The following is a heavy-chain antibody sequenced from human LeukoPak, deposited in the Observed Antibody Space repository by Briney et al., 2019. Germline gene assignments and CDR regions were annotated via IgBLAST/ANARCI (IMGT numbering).Heavy chain of an antibody. CDR3: ARTSMVRGVIRTYYYGMDV. CDR2: ISSSGSTI. Sequence: PGGSLRLSCAASGFTFSSYEMNWVRQAPGKGLGWVSYISSSGSTIYYADSVKGRFTISRDNAKNSLYLQMNSLRAEDTAVYYCARTSMVRGVIRTYYYGMDVWGKGTTVTVSS. D-gene: IGHD3-10*01. J-gene: IGHJ6*04. CDR1: GFTFSSYE. V-gene: IGHV3-48*03.